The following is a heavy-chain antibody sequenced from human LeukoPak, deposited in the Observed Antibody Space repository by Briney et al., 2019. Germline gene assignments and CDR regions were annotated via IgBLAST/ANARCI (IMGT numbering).Heavy chain of an antibody. V-gene: IGHV4-34*12. CDR3: ARASGYYFPDC. J-gene: IGHJ4*02. CDR2: ILHSGST. CDR1: GGSFSGYF. Sequence: PSETLSLTCAVYGGSFSGYFWSWIRQPPGKGLEWIGEILHSGSTKYNPSLKSRVTISVDTSKKQFSLKLSSVTAADTAVYFCARASGYYFPDCWGQGTLVTVSS. D-gene: IGHD3-22*01.